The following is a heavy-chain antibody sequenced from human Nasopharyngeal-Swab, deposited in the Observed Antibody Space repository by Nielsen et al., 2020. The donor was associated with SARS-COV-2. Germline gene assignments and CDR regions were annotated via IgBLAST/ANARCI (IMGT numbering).Heavy chain of an antibody. CDR2: ITSGNSV. D-gene: IGHD5-12*01. Sequence: GGSLRLSCATSGFTFSPYTMTWVRQAPGKGLQWISYITSGNSVQYADSVRGRFTISRDTTKNSLYLQMNSLTAEDTAVYYCARERGGGYGDYWGQGTLVTVSS. J-gene: IGHJ4*02. V-gene: IGHV3-48*04. CDR1: GFTFSPYT. CDR3: ARERGGGYGDY.